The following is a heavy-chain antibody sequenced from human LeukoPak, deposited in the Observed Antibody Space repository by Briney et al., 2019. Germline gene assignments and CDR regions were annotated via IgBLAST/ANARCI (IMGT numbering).Heavy chain of an antibody. D-gene: IGHD3-10*01. CDR1: GFTFSSYA. V-gene: IGHV3-30-3*01. CDR2: ISYDGSNK. J-gene: IGHJ6*02. CDR3: ARAMVRGVLYYYGMDV. Sequence: PGGSLRLSCAASGFTFSSYAMHWVRQAPGKGLEWVAVISYDGSNKYYADSVKGRFTISRDNSKNTLYLQMNSLRAEDTAVYYCARAMVRGVLYYYGMDVWGQGTTVTVSS.